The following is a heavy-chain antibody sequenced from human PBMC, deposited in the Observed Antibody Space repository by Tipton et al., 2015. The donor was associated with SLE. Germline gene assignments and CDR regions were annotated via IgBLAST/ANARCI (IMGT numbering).Heavy chain of an antibody. CDR1: GGSISSKNYY. J-gene: IGHJ6*02. Sequence: TLSLTCTVSGGSISSKNYYWGWIRQPPGKGLEWIGSIHYSGSTYDNPSFKSRVTISVDTSKNQFSLKLSSVTAADTAVYNCARGDYPYGMDVWGQGTTVTVS. CDR2: IHYSGST. D-gene: IGHD4/OR15-4a*01. V-gene: IGHV4-39*07. CDR3: ARGDYPYGMDV.